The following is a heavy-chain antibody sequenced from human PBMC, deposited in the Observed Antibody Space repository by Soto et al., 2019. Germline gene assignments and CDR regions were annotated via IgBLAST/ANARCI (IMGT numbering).Heavy chain of an antibody. Sequence: GGSLRLSCAASGFTFSSYWMHWVRQAPGKGLVWVSRINSDGSSTSYADSVKGRFTISRDNTKNTLYLQMNSLRAEDTAVYYCARGSRGSVVSGTMISYWGQGTLVTVSS. CDR2: INSDGSST. D-gene: IGHD3-22*01. J-gene: IGHJ4*02. V-gene: IGHV3-74*01. CDR1: GFTFSSYW. CDR3: ARGSRGSVVSGTMISY.